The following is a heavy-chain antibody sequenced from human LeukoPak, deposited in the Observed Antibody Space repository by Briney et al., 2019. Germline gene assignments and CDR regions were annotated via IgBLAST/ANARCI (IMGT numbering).Heavy chain of an antibody. J-gene: IGHJ3*02. CDR2: ISGSGGST. CDR1: GFTFSSYA. V-gene: IGHV3-23*01. Sequence: GGSLRLSCAASGFTFSSYAMSWVRQAPGKGLEWVSAISGSGGSTYYADSVKGRFTISRDNSKNTLYLQMNSLRAEDTAVYYCAKDTPRRDGYNGDAFDIWGQGTMVTVSS. CDR3: AKDTPRRDGYNGDAFDI. D-gene: IGHD5-24*01.